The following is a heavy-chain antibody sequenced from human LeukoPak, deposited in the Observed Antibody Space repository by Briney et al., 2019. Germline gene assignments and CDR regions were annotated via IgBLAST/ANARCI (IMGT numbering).Heavy chain of an antibody. CDR1: GFTFSSYG. Sequence: GGSLRLSCAASGFTFSSYGMHWVRQAPGKGLEWVAFIRNDGSNKYYADSVKGRFTISRDNSKNTLYLQMNSLRAEDTAVYYCASSPIKGIAAAGTIYYFDYWGQGTLVTVSS. J-gene: IGHJ4*02. V-gene: IGHV3-30*02. CDR2: IRNDGSNK. CDR3: ASSPIKGIAAAGTIYYFDY. D-gene: IGHD6-13*01.